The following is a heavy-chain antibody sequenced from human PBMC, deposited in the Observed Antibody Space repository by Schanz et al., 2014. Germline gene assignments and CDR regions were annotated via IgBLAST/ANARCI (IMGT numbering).Heavy chain of an antibody. CDR2: IYASGAT. CDR1: GFTVSSNH. D-gene: IGHD3-22*01. CDR3: AKDPSHGDYDYYFDY. J-gene: IGHJ4*02. Sequence: EVPLVESGGGLVKPGGSLRLSCAVSGFTVSSNHMSWVRQAPGKGLEWVSTIYASGATYYADSVKRRFTISRDISKNTLHLQVTSLRAEDTAIYYCAKDPSHGDYDYYFDYWGQGTLVTVSS. V-gene: IGHV3-66*01.